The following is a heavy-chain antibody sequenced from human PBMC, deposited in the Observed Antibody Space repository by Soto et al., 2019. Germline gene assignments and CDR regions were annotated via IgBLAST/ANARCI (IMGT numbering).Heavy chain of an antibody. CDR1: GGSISSYY. CDR3: ARHDGSLTYYYYYYMDV. V-gene: IGHV4-59*08. CDR2: IYSSGST. D-gene: IGHD2-15*01. J-gene: IGHJ6*03. Sequence: TSETLSLTCTVSGGSISSYYWSWIRQPPGKGLEWIGYIYSSGSTNYNPSLKSRVTISVDTSKNHFSLKLSSVTAADTAVYYCARHDGSLTYYYYYYMDVWGKGTTVTVSS.